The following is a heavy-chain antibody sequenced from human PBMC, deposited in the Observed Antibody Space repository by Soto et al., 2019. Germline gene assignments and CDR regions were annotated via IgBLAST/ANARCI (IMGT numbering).Heavy chain of an antibody. Sequence: EVQLVESGGGLVQPGGSLRLSCAASGFTFSTYWMHWVRQAPEKGLLWVAHINGDGSYTDFADSVKGWFTISRDNAKNTVYLQMQILRVEDTAVYFCVRTWHGFDIWGPGTMVTVSS. V-gene: IGHV3-74*01. J-gene: IGHJ3*02. CDR2: INGDGSYT. CDR3: VRTWHGFDI. CDR1: GFTFSTYW.